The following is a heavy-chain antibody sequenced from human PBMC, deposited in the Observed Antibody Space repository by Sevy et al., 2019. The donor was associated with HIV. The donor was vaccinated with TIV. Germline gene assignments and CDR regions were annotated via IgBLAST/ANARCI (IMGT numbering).Heavy chain of an antibody. CDR3: ATLILGARPDY. J-gene: IGHJ4*02. Sequence: GGSLRLSCAASGFTFSSYAMSWVRQSPGKGLEWLSAISDSGGDTYYADSVKGRFTISRDNSKNTVYMQMNSLWGEDTAVYYCATLILGARPDYWGQGTPVTVSS. V-gene: IGHV3-23*01. D-gene: IGHD6-6*01. CDR1: GFTFSSYA. CDR2: ISDSGGDT.